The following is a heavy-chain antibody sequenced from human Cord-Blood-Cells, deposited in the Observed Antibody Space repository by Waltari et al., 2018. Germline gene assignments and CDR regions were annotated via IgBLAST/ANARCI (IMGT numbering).Heavy chain of an antibody. Sequence: QVQLVQSGAEVKKPGSPVKVSCKASGGTFTSYAIRWVRKAPGQGLEWMGGSNPIFGTANYAQKFQGRVTITADESTSTAYMELSRLRSEDTAVYYCARTNISSSFDYWGQGTLVTVSS. J-gene: IGHJ4*02. CDR2: SNPIFGTA. D-gene: IGHD6-6*01. V-gene: IGHV1-69*01. CDR1: GGTFTSYA. CDR3: ARTNISSSFDY.